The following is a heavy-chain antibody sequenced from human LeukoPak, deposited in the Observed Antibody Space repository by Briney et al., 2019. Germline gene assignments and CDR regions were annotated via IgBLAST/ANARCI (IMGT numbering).Heavy chain of an antibody. CDR1: GFTVSSNY. J-gene: IGHJ6*02. D-gene: IGHD6-13*01. CDR3: ARSKPPAVKDYYGLDV. Sequence: GGSLRLSCAASGFTVSSNYMNWVRQAPGRGLEWVSVIYNGGSTYYVDSVKGRFTISSDTSKNTLYLLMNSLRAEDTAVYFCARSKPPAVKDYYGLDVWGQGTTVTVSS. CDR2: IYNGGST. V-gene: IGHV3-66*01.